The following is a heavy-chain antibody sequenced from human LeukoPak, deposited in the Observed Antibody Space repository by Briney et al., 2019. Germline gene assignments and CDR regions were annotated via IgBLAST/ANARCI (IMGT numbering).Heavy chain of an antibody. D-gene: IGHD3-9*01. Sequence: GASVKVSCKASGYTFINYGISWVRQAPGQGLEWMGWISPYNSNTKYLQKFQGRVTMTTDTSTSTAYVEVRSLRSEDTAVYCCARGGDYDILTGYEGWFDPWGQGTLVTVSS. J-gene: IGHJ5*02. CDR2: ISPYNSNT. V-gene: IGHV1-18*01. CDR1: GYTFINYG. CDR3: ARGGDYDILTGYEGWFDP.